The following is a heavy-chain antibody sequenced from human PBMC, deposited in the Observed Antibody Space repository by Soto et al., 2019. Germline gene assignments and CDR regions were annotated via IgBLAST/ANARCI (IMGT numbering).Heavy chain of an antibody. V-gene: IGHV4-38-2*01. CDR1: GYSISSGYY. CDR2: IYHSGST. D-gene: IGHD3-22*01. Sequence: SETLSLTCAVSGYSISSGYYWGWIRQPPGKGLEWIGSIYHSGSTYYNPSLKSRVTISVDTSKNQFSLKLSSVTAADTAVYYCASNYYDSSGYFDYWGQGTLVTVTS. J-gene: IGHJ4*02. CDR3: ASNYYDSSGYFDY.